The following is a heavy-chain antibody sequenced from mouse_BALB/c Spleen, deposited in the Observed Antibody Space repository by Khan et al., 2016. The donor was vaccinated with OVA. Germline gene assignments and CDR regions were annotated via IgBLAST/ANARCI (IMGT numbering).Heavy chain of an antibody. CDR1: GFTFSSFT. Sequence: EVELVESGGGLVKPGGSLKLSCAASGFTFSSFTMSWVRQTPEKRLEWVASISSGGDNTYYPDSVKGRFTISRDNAKNNLYLQMSSLRSEDTALYYCTRSNYGPLAYWGQGTLVTVSA. D-gene: IGHD1-1*02. J-gene: IGHJ3*01. CDR2: ISSGGDNT. V-gene: IGHV5-9*03. CDR3: TRSNYGPLAY.